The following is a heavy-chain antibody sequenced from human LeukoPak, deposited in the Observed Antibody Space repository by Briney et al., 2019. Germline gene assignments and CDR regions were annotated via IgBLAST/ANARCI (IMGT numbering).Heavy chain of an antibody. J-gene: IGHJ6*04. V-gene: IGHV3-30*04. CDR2: IVYDGSSK. CDR3: AELGITMIGGV. Sequence: GGSLRLSCAVSGFTFSTYAMQWVRQAPGKGLEWVAVIVYDGSSKYYADSVKGRFTISRDNAKNSLYLQMNSLRAEDTAVYYCAELGITMIGGVWGKGTTVTISS. CDR1: GFTFSTYA. D-gene: IGHD3-10*02.